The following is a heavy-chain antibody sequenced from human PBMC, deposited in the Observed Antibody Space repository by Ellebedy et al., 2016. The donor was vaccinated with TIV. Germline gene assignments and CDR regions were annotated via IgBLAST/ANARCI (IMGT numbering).Heavy chain of an antibody. Sequence: GESLKISCTASGFTFSTYWMNWVRQAPGKGLEWVANIKQDGTDKNYVDSLKGRFTISRDNAKKSVSLQMNSLRGEDTAVYYCARGLSDYGDIQLDSWGQGVLVTVSS. CDR2: IKQDGTDK. CDR3: ARGLSDYGDIQLDS. J-gene: IGHJ4*02. CDR1: GFTFSTYW. V-gene: IGHV3-7*03. D-gene: IGHD4-17*01.